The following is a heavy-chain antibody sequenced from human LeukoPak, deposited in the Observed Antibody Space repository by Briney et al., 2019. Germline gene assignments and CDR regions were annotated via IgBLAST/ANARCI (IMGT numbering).Heavy chain of an antibody. Sequence: GGSLRLSCAASGLTFSNSAMSWVRQAPGKGLEWVSAISGSGGSTYHADSVKGRFTISRDNSKNTLYLQMNSLRAEDTAVYYCAKTEEAYYYDSSGYGVGYYFDYWGQGTLVTVSS. D-gene: IGHD3-22*01. J-gene: IGHJ4*02. V-gene: IGHV3-23*01. CDR1: GLTFSNSA. CDR2: ISGSGGST. CDR3: AKTEEAYYYDSSGYGVGYYFDY.